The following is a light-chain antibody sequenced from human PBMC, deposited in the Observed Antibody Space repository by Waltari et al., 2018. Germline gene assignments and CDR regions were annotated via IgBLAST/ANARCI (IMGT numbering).Light chain of an antibody. CDR2: RDS. CDR3: QSGDQSGNNG. J-gene: IGLJ2*01. Sequence: SYKLTQAPSVSVSPGQTARITCTGDVLPKYYVQWYQQKADQAPVMIIFRDSERPPEIPGLFSASSSGTTVTLTISGVQPEDDADYYCQSGDQSGNNGFGGGTKLTVL. V-gene: IGLV3-25*03. CDR1: VLPKYY.